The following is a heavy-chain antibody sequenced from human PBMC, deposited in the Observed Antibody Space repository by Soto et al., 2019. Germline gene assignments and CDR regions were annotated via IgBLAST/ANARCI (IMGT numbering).Heavy chain of an antibody. Sequence: GGSLRLSCAASGFTFSNAWMSWVRQAPGKGLEWVGRIKSKTDGGTTDYAAPVKGRFTISRDDSKNTLYLQMNSLKTEDTAVYYCTTTPYYSSGWYLFRDAFDIWGQGTVVTVSS. D-gene: IGHD6-19*01. J-gene: IGHJ3*02. CDR2: IKSKTDGGTT. V-gene: IGHV3-15*01. CDR3: TTTPYYSSGWYLFRDAFDI. CDR1: GFTFSNAW.